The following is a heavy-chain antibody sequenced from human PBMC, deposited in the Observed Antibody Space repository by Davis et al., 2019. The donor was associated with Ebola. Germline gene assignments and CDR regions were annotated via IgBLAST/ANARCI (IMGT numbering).Heavy chain of an antibody. CDR1: GFTFSSYA. D-gene: IGHD3-10*01. Sequence: GGSLTLSCPVSGFTFSSYAMSWVRQAPGKGLEWVSAISGSGGSTYYADSVKGRFTISRDTSKNMLYLQMNSLRAEDTAVYFCASGFGNYLDYWGQGTLVTVSS. CDR3: ASGFGNYLDY. CDR2: ISGSGGST. J-gene: IGHJ4*02. V-gene: IGHV3-23*01.